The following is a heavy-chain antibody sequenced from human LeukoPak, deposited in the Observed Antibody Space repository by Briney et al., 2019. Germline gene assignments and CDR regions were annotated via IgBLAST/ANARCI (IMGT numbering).Heavy chain of an antibody. Sequence: PAESLKISCKGSAYSVTSYWIGWVRQMPGKGLEWMGITYPGDPNTTYSPSFQGQGTISAAKSISTAYLHWSSPKASDTDLYYSTRAFVGARHLMIYWGQGTLVTVSS. CDR1: AYSVTSYW. J-gene: IGHJ4*02. D-gene: IGHD1-26*01. CDR2: TYPGDPNT. V-gene: IGHV5-51*03. CDR3: TRAFVGARHLMIY.